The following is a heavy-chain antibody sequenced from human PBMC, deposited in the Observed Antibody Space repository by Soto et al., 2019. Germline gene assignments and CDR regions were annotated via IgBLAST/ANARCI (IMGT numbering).Heavy chain of an antibody. Sequence: GSLRLSCATSGFTFTGYVMSWVRQAPGKGLEWISISSGNGGTTHYADSVKGRFTISRDNSKNTVYLQMNSLRAEDTAVYYCARWNGVGYYDYWGQVTLVTVSS. CDR2: SSGNGGTT. CDR1: GFTFTGYV. CDR3: ARWNGVGYYDY. J-gene: IGHJ4*02. D-gene: IGHD3-22*01. V-gene: IGHV3-23*01.